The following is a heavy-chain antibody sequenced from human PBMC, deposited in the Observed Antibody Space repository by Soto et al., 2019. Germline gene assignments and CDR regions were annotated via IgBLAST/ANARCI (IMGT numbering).Heavy chain of an antibody. D-gene: IGHD6-13*01. J-gene: IGHJ4*02. CDR3: ARIYRSSWDSRGTLAKFDY. CDR1: GGSISSYY. V-gene: IGHV4-59*08. CDR2: IYYSGST. Sequence: PSETLSLTCTVFGGSISSYYWSWIRQPPGKGLEWIGYIYYSGSTNYNPSLKSRVTISVDTSKNQFSLKLSSVTAADTAVYYCARIYRSSWDSRGTLAKFDYWGQGTPVTVSS.